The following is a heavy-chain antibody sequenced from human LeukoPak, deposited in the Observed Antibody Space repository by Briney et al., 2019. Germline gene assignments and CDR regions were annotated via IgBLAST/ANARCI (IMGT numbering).Heavy chain of an antibody. J-gene: IGHJ4*02. Sequence: ASVKVSCKASGYTFTSYAMHWVRQAPGQRLEWMGWIDAGNGNTKYSQKFQGRVTITRDTSARTAYMELSSLRSEDTAVYYCARVGRGYCSGGSCYMNYWGPGTLVTVSS. CDR3: ARVGRGYCSGGSCYMNY. CDR2: IDAGNGNT. CDR1: GYTFTSYA. V-gene: IGHV1-3*01. D-gene: IGHD2-15*01.